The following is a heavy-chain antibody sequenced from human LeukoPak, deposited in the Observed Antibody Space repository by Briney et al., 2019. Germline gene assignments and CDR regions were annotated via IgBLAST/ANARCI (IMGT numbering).Heavy chain of an antibody. V-gene: IGHV3-23*01. CDR3: ARDLVPFFLPGWSGGSCYYYYYGMDV. Sequence: GGSLRLSCAVSGFTFSNYAMSWVRQAPGKGLEWVSGISGGGGTTYYADSVKGRFTVSRDNSKNTLCLQMNSLRAEHTAIYYCARDLVPFFLPGWSGGSCYYYYYGMDVWGEGTTVTVSS. D-gene: IGHD2-15*01. CDR1: GFTFSNYA. J-gene: IGHJ6*01. CDR2: ISGGGGTT.